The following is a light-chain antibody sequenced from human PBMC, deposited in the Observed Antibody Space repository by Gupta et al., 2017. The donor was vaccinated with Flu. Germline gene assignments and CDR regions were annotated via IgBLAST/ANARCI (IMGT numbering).Light chain of an antibody. CDR1: QSVRGN. CDR2: DAS. J-gene: IGKJ3*01. CDR3: QQYDKWPLFT. V-gene: IGKV3-15*01. Sequence: EIVMTQSPDTLSVSPGERATLSCRASQSVRGNLAWYQQKPGQAPRLLIYDASTRATGIPARFSGSGSGTEFTLTISNLQSEDIALYYCQQYDKWPLFTFGPGTKLDIK.